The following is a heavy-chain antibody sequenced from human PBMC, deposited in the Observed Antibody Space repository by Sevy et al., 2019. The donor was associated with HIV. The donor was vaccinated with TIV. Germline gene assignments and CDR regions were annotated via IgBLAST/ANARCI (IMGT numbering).Heavy chain of an antibody. J-gene: IGHJ5*02. CDR1: GFTFSDFW. D-gene: IGHD7-27*01. V-gene: IGHV3-7*01. CDR3: ARDPDWGALDR. CDR2: INQDERHI. Sequence: GGSLRLSCEVSGFTFSDFWMTWVRQSPGKGLEWVAYINQDERHINLLDSVRGRFTISRVNAKNSLYLQMDSLRAEDTTIYYCARDPDWGALDRWGQGTLVTVSS.